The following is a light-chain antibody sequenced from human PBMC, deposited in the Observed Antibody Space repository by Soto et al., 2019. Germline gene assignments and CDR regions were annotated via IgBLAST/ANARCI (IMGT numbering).Light chain of an antibody. Sequence: QLVLTQPPSVSGAPGQTVTISCTGTSSNIGAGFDVHWYQQLPGAAPKLLIYANTDRPSGVPARFSGSKSVTSASLAITGLQPEDEADYFCLSYDTSLRAVFGGGTKLTVL. V-gene: IGLV1-40*01. J-gene: IGLJ2*01. CDR3: LSYDTSLRAV. CDR1: SSNIGAGFD. CDR2: ANT.